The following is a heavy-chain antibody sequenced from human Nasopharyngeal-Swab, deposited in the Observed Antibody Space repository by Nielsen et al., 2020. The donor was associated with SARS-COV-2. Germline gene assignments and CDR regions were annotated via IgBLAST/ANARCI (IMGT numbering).Heavy chain of an antibody. Sequence: GESLKISCAASGFTFSSYSMNWVRQAPGKGLEWVSSISSSSSYIYYADSVKGRFTISRDNAKNSLDLQMNSLRAEDTAIYYCAKDRDSGDDSGEYYYYYGMDVWGQGTTVTVSS. CDR2: ISSSSSYI. CDR3: AKDRDSGDDSGEYYYYYGMDV. D-gene: IGHD5-12*01. J-gene: IGHJ6*02. CDR1: GFTFSSYS. V-gene: IGHV3-21*04.